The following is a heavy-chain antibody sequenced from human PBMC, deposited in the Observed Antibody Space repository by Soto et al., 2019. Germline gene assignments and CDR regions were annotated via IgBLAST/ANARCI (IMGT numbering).Heavy chain of an antibody. CDR1: GFTFSTYG. Sequence: QVQLLESGGGVVQPGRSLRLSCAASGFTFSTYGMHWVRQAPGKGLEWVAVIWYDGSNKFYADSVKGRFTISRDNSKNTLYLQMNSLRAEDTAIYYCARDEASYYDFWSGYWGAFDIWGQGTMATVSS. CDR3: ARDEASYYDFWSGYWGAFDI. V-gene: IGHV3-33*01. D-gene: IGHD3-3*01. J-gene: IGHJ3*02. CDR2: IWYDGSNK.